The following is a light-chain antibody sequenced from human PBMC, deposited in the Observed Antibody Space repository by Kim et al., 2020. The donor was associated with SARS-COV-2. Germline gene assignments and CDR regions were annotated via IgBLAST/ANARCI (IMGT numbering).Light chain of an antibody. Sequence: DIVMTQSPDFLAVSLGERATINCKSSQTVLYSPNNKNYLAWYQQKPGQPPKLFITWASTRESGVPDRFSGSGSGTDFTLTISSVQAEDVAVYYCQQYYSTPYTFGQGTKLEI. V-gene: IGKV4-1*01. J-gene: IGKJ2*01. CDR2: WAS. CDR1: QTVLYSPNNKNY. CDR3: QQYYSTPYT.